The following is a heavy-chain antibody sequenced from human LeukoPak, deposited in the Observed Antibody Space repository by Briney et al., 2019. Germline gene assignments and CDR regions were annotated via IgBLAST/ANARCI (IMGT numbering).Heavy chain of an antibody. J-gene: IGHJ2*01. CDR3: ARVNLGQLLYWYFDL. D-gene: IGHD4-23*01. V-gene: IGHV4-59*01. CDR1: GGFISNYY. CDR2: LYNSGHT. Sequence: SETLSLTCTVSGGFISNYYWSWIRQTPGKGLEWIGYLYNSGHTNYNPSLKSRVTISVDTSKSEISLKMISVTAADTAVYYCARVNLGQLLYWYFDLWGRGTLVTVSS.